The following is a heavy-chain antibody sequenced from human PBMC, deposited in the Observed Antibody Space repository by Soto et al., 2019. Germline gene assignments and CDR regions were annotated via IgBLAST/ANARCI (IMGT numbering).Heavy chain of an antibody. V-gene: IGHV4-4*02. CDR3: AREVYYYDSSGSKGGRAFDI. CDR1: GGSISSSNW. Sequence: PSETLSLTCAVSGGSISSSNWWSWVRQPPGKGLEWIGEIYHSGSTNYNPSLKSRVTISVDKSKNQFSLKLSSVTAADTAVYYCAREVYYYDSSGSKGGRAFDIWGQGTMVTVSS. J-gene: IGHJ3*02. CDR2: IYHSGST. D-gene: IGHD3-22*01.